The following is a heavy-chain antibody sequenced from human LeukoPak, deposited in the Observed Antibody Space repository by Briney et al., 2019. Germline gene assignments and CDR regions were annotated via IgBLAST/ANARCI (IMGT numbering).Heavy chain of an antibody. J-gene: IGHJ6*03. D-gene: IGHD3-22*01. CDR3: ARDSLDYYDSLGGYYYYYMDV. CDR1: GFTFSSYS. V-gene: IGHV3-21*01. Sequence: GGSLRLSCAASGFTFSSYSMNWVRQAPGKGLEWVSSISSSSSYIYYADSVKGRFTISRDNAKNSLYLQMNSLRAEDTAVYYCARDSLDYYDSLGGYYYYYMDVWGKGTTVTVSS. CDR2: ISSSSSYI.